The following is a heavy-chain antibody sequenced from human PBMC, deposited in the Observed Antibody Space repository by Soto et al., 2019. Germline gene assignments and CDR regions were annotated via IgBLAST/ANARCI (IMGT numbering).Heavy chain of an antibody. V-gene: IGHV3-23*01. CDR1: GFTVSSNY. CDR3: AKEGSYYYYYMDV. J-gene: IGHJ6*03. Sequence: GGSLRLSCAASGFTVSSNYMSWVRQAPGKGLEWVSAISGSGGSTYYADSVKGRFTISRDNSKNTLYLQMNSLRAEDTAVYYCAKEGSYYYYYMDVWGKGTTVTVSS. D-gene: IGHD2-15*01. CDR2: ISGSGGST.